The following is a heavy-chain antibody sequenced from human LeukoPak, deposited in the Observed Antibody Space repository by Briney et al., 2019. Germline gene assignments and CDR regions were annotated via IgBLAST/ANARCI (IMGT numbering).Heavy chain of an antibody. CDR3: ARGMVPNSRLRFQH. D-gene: IGHD2-8*01. V-gene: IGHV4-34*01. CDR1: SEPFRGYY. Sequence: SDPLTLTCTVYSEPFRGYYWSWLRQPTGRGLEWIGEINHSGSTNYNPPIKSRIHIPIDTSKNQLSLKRTSVTAADAAVYYCARGMVPNSRLRFQHWGQGTLVAVSS. J-gene: IGHJ1*01. CDR2: INHSGST.